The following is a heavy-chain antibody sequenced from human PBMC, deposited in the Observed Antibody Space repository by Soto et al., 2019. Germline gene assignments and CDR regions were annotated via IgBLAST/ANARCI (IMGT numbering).Heavy chain of an antibody. J-gene: IGHJ5*02. V-gene: IGHV3-23*01. Sequence: QLLQSGGGLVQPGGSLTLSSAASGFTFGTTDMSWVRQAPGEGLEWVSTIDGSGGITYYADSAKGRFTISRDNSRNTVYLQMNSLRGDDTALYYCVKNSGWFNTWGQGALVTVSS. CDR2: IDGSGGIT. D-gene: IGHD3-10*01. CDR3: VKNSGWFNT. CDR1: GFTFGTTD.